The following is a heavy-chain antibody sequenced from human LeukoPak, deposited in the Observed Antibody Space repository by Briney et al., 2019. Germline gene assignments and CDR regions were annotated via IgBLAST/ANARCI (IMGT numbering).Heavy chain of an antibody. CDR1: GFTFDDYA. Sequence: GGSLRLSCAASGFTFDDYAMHWVRQAPGKGLEWVSLISGDGGSTYYADSVKGRFTISRDNSKNSLYLQMNSLRTEDTALYYSAKDAPGWYDAFDIWGQGTMVTVSS. J-gene: IGHJ3*02. D-gene: IGHD6-19*01. CDR3: AKDAPGWYDAFDI. V-gene: IGHV3-43*02. CDR2: ISGDGGST.